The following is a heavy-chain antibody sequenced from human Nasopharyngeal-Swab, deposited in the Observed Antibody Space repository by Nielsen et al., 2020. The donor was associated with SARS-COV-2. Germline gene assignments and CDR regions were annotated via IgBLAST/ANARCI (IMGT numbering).Heavy chain of an antibody. J-gene: IGHJ5*01. CDR2: VSTSGGTI. Sequence: GESLKISCAASGFSFNSYDMNWVRQTPGRGLEWISYVSTSGGTIKNADSVKGRFTISRDKTQNSLYLQMKRLRAEDTAVYYCATLSAGGNWFDSWGQGTLVTVSS. CDR3: ATLSAGGNWFDS. CDR1: GFSFNSYD. V-gene: IGHV3-48*03. D-gene: IGHD6-13*01.